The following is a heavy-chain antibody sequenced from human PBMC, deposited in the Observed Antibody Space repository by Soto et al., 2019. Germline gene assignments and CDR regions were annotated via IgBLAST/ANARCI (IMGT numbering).Heavy chain of an antibody. CDR3: AKNVGQHLTNYGDYFDA. Sequence: EVRLLESGGDLVQPGGSLRLSCVASGFTFSSSAMSWVRQAPGKGLEWVSVISGSGSSTHYAGSVQGRFTISRDNAKDTLYLQMNSLTADDTAVYSCAKNVGQHLTNYGDYFDAWGQGILVTVSS. V-gene: IGHV3-23*01. D-gene: IGHD4-17*01. CDR1: GFTFSSSA. J-gene: IGHJ4*02. CDR2: ISGSGSST.